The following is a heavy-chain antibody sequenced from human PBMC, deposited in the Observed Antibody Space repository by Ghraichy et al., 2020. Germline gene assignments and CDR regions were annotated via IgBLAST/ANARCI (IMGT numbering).Heavy chain of an antibody. Sequence: SETLSLTCTVSGGSISSYYWSWIRQPPGKGLEWIGYIYYTGTTNYNPSLKSRVTMSVDTSKNQFSLKLTSVTAADTAVYYCARDLPARGSDWFDPWSQGTLVTVSS. CDR1: GGSISSYY. J-gene: IGHJ5*02. V-gene: IGHV4-59*01. D-gene: IGHD3-10*01. CDR3: ARDLPARGSDWFDP. CDR2: IYYTGTT.